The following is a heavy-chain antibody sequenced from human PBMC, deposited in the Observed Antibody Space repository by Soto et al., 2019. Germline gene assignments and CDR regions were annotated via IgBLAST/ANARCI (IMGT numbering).Heavy chain of an antibody. V-gene: IGHV1-24*01. Sequence: ASVKVSCKVSGYTLTELSMHWVRQAPGKGLEWMGGFDPEDGETIYAQKFQGRVTMTEDISTDTAYMELSSLRSEDTAVYYCATDELQLWPRRGNYYYYGMDVWGQVTTVTVSS. CDR2: FDPEDGET. CDR1: GYTLTELS. J-gene: IGHJ6*02. CDR3: ATDELQLWPRRGNYYYYGMDV. D-gene: IGHD5-18*01.